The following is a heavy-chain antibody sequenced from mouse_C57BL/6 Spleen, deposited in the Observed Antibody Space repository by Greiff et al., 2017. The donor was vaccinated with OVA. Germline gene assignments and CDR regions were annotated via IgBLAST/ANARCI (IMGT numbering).Heavy chain of an antibody. CDR3: ARDGYDDYAMDY. CDR1: GYSFTSYY. CDR2: IDPGSGNT. V-gene: IGHV1-66*01. D-gene: IGHD2-2*01. Sequence: QVQLQQSGPELVKPGASVKISCKASGYSFTSYYIHWVKQRPGQGLEWIGWIDPGSGNTKYNEKFKGKATLTADTSSSTAYMQLSSLTSEDSAVYYCARDGYDDYAMDYWGQGTSVTVSS. J-gene: IGHJ4*01.